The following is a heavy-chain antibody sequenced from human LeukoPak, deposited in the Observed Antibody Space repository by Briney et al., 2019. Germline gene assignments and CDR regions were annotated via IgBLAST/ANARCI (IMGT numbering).Heavy chain of an antibody. CDR2: ITNSGST. J-gene: IGHJ5*02. V-gene: IGHV4-31*03. Sequence: SQTLSLTCNVSGDSITSRGFYWSWLRHHPGRGLEWIGHITNSGSTSYNPSLKSRLTIARDTSKNQFSLGLTFATAADTAIYYCARLTLGFPFDPWGQGTLVTVSS. CDR3: ARLTLGFPFDP. CDR1: GDSITSRGFY. D-gene: IGHD2-15*01.